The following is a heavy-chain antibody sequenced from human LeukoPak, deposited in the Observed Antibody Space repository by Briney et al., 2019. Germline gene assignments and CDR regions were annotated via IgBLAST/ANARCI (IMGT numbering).Heavy chain of an antibody. V-gene: IGHV3-7*01. CDR2: INQAGSEK. CDR3: ARDKSYGDSSDY. J-gene: IGHJ4*02. D-gene: IGHD2-21*02. Sequence: GGSLRLSCAASGFTFSNYWMSWVRQAPGRGLEWVANINQAGSEKYYVGSVKGRFTISRDNPRNSLYLQMNSLRAEDTAVYYCARDKSYGDSSDYWGQGTLVTVSS. CDR1: GFTFSNYW.